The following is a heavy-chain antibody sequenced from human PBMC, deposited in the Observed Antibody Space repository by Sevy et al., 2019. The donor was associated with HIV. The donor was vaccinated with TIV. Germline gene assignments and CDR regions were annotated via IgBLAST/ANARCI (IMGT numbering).Heavy chain of an antibody. CDR3: VKEGGGEGGDH. Sequence: GGSLRLSCAASGFSFSSYGMHWVRQAPGKGLEWMSYIQYDGSNKDYADSVKGRFTISRDNSKNTLYLLRNSLRVEDTAVFYCVKEGGGEGGDHWGQGTLVTVSS. V-gene: IGHV3-30*02. CDR2: IQYDGSNK. D-gene: IGHD3-16*01. J-gene: IGHJ4*02. CDR1: GFSFSSYG.